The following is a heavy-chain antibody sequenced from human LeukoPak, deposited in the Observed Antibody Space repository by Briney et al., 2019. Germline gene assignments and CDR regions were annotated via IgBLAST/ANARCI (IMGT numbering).Heavy chain of an antibody. CDR3: ARRPTTVPGFDP. CDR2: INPNSGGT. J-gene: IGHJ5*02. Sequence: ASVKVSCKASGYTFTGYYMHWVRQAPGQGLEWMGWINPNSGGTNYAQKFQGRVTMTRDTSISTAYMELSRLRSDDTAVYYCARRPTTVPGFDPWGQGTLVTVSS. CDR1: GYTFTGYY. D-gene: IGHD1-26*01. V-gene: IGHV1-2*02.